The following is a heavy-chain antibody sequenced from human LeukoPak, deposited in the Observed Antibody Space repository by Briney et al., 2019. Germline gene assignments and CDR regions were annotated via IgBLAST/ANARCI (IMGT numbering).Heavy chain of an antibody. D-gene: IGHD2-2*01. J-gene: IGHJ2*01. V-gene: IGHV4-4*07. CDR1: GASISSYY. CDR3: AFSGYCSSTSCLGFDL. Sequence: PSETLSLTCTVSGASISSYYWGWIRQPAGKGLEWIGRIYTSGSTNYNPSLKSRVTMSVDTSKNQFSLKLSSVTAADTAVYYCAFSGYCSSTSCLGFDLWGRGTLVTVSS. CDR2: IYTSGST.